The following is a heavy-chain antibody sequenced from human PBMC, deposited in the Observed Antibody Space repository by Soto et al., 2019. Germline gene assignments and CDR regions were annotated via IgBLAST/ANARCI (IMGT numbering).Heavy chain of an antibody. D-gene: IGHD2-8*01. CDR3: TAGKLYPSLDFDY. CDR2: IRSKAYGGTT. Sequence: LRLSCTASGFTFGDYVMSWVRQAPGKGLEWVGFIRSKAYGGTTEYAASVKGRFTISRDDSKSIAYLQMNSLKTEDTAVYYCTAGKLYPSLDFDYWGQGTLVTVSS. J-gene: IGHJ4*02. CDR1: GFTFGDYV. V-gene: IGHV3-49*04.